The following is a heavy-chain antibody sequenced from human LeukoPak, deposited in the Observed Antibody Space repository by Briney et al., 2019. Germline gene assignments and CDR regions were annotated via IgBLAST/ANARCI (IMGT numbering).Heavy chain of an antibody. D-gene: IGHD5-18*01. Sequence: KPSETLSLTCAVSGGSISSGGYSWSWIRQPPGMGLEWIGYNYHSGSTYYNPSLKSRVTISVDRSKNQFSLKLSSVTAADTAVYYCARVDTAMTDAFDIWGQGTMVTISS. V-gene: IGHV4-30-2*01. CDR3: ARVDTAMTDAFDI. CDR2: NYHSGST. CDR1: GGSISSGGYS. J-gene: IGHJ3*02.